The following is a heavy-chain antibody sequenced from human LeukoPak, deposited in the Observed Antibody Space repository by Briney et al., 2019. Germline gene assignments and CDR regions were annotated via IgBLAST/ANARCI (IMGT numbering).Heavy chain of an antibody. CDR1: GGSISGYY. D-gene: IGHD3-10*01. CDR2: IYYSGST. J-gene: IGHJ4*02. Sequence: SETLSLTCTVSGGSISGYYWSWIRQPPGKGLEWIGYIYYSGSTNYNPSLKSRVTISVDTSKNQFSLKLSSVTAADTAVYYCARTSITMVRGVITPFFFDYWGQGTLVTVSS. V-gene: IGHV4-59*01. CDR3: ARTSITMVRGVITPFFFDY.